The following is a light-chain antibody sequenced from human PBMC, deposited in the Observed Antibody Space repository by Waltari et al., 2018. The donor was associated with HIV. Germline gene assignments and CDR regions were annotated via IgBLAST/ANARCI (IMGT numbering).Light chain of an antibody. CDR2: DGS. V-gene: IGLV3-21*02. Sequence: YVLTQPPSVSVAPGQTARLTCGGDNIGSNTVQWYQQKAGQAPVLVVYDGSNRPSGIPDRFSGANSGNTATLTISRVGAGDEADYYCQVWELGRGGHPVVFGGGTKVTVL. CDR1: NIGSNT. CDR3: QVWELGRGGHPVV. J-gene: IGLJ2*01.